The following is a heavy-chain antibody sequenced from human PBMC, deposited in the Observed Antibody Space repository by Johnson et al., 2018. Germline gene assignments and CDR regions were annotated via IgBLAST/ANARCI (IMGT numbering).Heavy chain of an antibody. CDR2: IYYSGST. J-gene: IGHJ6*03. V-gene: IGHV4-59*01. CDR1: GGSISSYY. D-gene: IGHD3-22*01. Sequence: QVQLQESGPGLVKXSETXSLXCTVSGGSISSYYWSWIRQPPGKGLEWIGYIYYSGSTNYNPSLKSRVTISVDTSKNQFSLKLSSVTAADTAVYYCAGRYYYDSSGYYTDYYYMDVWGKGTTVTVSS. CDR3: AGRYYYDSSGYYTDYYYMDV.